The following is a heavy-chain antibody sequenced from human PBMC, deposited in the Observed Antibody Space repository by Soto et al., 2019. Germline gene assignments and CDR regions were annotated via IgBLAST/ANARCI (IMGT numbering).Heavy chain of an antibody. CDR1: GGSISSPNW. D-gene: IGHD2-15*01. V-gene: IGHV4-4*02. CDR3: ARRLRYCSGGSCYHNWFDP. Sequence: SETLSLTCAVSGGSISSPNWWTWVRQPPGKGLEWIGEIFHSGSTNYNPSLKSRVTMLVDKSKNQFSLILNSVTAADTAVYYCARRLRYCSGGSCYHNWFDPWGQGTLVTVSS. CDR2: IFHSGST. J-gene: IGHJ5*02.